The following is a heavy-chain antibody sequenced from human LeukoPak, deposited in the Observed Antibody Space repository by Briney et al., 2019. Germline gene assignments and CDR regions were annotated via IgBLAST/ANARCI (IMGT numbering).Heavy chain of an antibody. CDR2: IYYSGST. CDR1: GGSISSYY. Sequence: SETLSLTCTVSGGSISSYYWNWIRQPPGKGLEWIGYIYYSGSTNYDPSLKTRVTISVDTSKNQFSLKLSSVTAADAAVYYCARGRSYFDYWGQGTLVTVSS. CDR3: ARGRSYFDY. V-gene: IGHV4-59*01. J-gene: IGHJ4*02.